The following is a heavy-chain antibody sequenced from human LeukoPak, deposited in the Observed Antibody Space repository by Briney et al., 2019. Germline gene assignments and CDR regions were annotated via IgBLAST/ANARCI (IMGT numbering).Heavy chain of an antibody. D-gene: IGHD3-3*01. CDR2: ISDSGAST. CDR3: ASSLRFLECFIS. Sequence: GGSLRLSCAASGFTFGSYAMSWVRQAPGKGLEWVSLISDSGASTYYADFVKGRFTISRDNSKNTQYLQMNSLRAEDTAVYYCASSLRFLECFISWGQGTLVTVSS. V-gene: IGHV3-23*01. J-gene: IGHJ5*02. CDR1: GFTFGSYA.